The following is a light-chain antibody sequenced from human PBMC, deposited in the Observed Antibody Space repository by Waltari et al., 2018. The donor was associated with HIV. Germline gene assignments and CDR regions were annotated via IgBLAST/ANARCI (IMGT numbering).Light chain of an antibody. V-gene: IGLV1-36*01. Sequence: QSVLTQPPSVSEAPRPRVTISCSGSSSNIGNNAVTWYQQHPGKAPKLLIYYYDLLPSGVSDRFSGSKSGTSASLAISGLQSEDEAEYYCAGRDDSLNGYVFGTGTKVTVL. CDR1: SSNIGNNA. J-gene: IGLJ1*01. CDR2: YYD. CDR3: AGRDDSLNGYV.